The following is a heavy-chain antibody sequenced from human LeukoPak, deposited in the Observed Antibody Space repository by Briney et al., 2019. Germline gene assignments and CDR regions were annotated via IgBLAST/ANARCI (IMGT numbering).Heavy chain of an antibody. CDR2: IYNSGTT. V-gene: IGHV4-4*08. CDR3: AREDIVVFNDAFDI. J-gene: IGHJ3*02. D-gene: IGHD2-15*01. Sequence: SETLSLTCTVSGGSINTKYWSWIRQPPGKGLEWIGYIYNSGTTNYNPSLKSRVTISVDTSKNQFSLKLSSVTAADTAMYYCAREDIVVFNDAFDIWGQGTMVTVSS. CDR1: GGSINTKY.